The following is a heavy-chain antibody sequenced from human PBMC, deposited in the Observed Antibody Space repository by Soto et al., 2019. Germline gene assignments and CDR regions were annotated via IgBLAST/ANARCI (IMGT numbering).Heavy chain of an antibody. D-gene: IGHD6-6*01. Sequence: ESGGGVVQPGRSLSLSCTASGFTFSTYAMHWVRQAPGKGLEWVAVISYDGSNGHYADFVKGRFTISRDNSKNTLSLQMNSLRVEDTAVYFCARDLYNSSSLGGYWGQGTLVTVSS. CDR2: ISYDGSNG. J-gene: IGHJ4*02. CDR3: ARDLYNSSSLGGY. CDR1: GFTFSTYA. V-gene: IGHV3-30*04.